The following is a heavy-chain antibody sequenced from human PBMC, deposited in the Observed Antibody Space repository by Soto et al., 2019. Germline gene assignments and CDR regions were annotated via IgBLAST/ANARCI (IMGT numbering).Heavy chain of an antibody. J-gene: IGHJ3*02. Sequence: EMQLLESGGGLVQPGGSLRLSCVASGLPFSSYAMSWVRQTPGKGLEWVSGISGSGGRTYYADSVKGRFTISRDNSNNTLSLQMHILRVDDTAVYFCAKGGYYSLFDIWGQGTMVTVSA. V-gene: IGHV3-23*01. D-gene: IGHD3-16*01. CDR1: GLPFSSYA. CDR3: AKGGYYSLFDI. CDR2: ISGSGGRT.